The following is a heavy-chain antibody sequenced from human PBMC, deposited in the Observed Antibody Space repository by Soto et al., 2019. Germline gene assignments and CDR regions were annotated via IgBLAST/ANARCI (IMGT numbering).Heavy chain of an antibody. Sequence: GGSMRLSCVAAGFTFNIYWMHWVRQAPGKGLEWVSRIDNDGSATTYADSVKGRFTISRDNAKNTLFLQMNTLRVDDTAVYYCAKDNWNSYWGQGTLVTVSP. CDR3: AKDNWNSY. CDR1: GFTFNIYW. CDR2: IDNDGSAT. J-gene: IGHJ4*02. V-gene: IGHV3-74*01. D-gene: IGHD1-1*01.